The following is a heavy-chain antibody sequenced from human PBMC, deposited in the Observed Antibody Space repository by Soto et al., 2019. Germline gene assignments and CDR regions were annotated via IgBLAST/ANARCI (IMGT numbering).Heavy chain of an antibody. D-gene: IGHD2-8*02. CDR1: GFSLTTSGVG. Sequence: QITLKESGPTLVKPTQTLTLTCTSSGFSLTTSGVGVGWIRQPPGEALEWLALIYWDDDKRYSPSLQNRLTIAKDTSKNQVVLTITNMDPVDTATYYCAHRLYGTGQAWHFGYFDYWGQGNLVTVSS. CDR3: AHRLYGTGQAWHFGYFDY. V-gene: IGHV2-5*02. CDR2: IYWDDDK. J-gene: IGHJ4*02.